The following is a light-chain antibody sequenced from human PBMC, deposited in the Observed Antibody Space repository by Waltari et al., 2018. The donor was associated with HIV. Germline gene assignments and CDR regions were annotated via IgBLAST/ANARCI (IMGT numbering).Light chain of an antibody. V-gene: IGLV1-44*01. J-gene: IGLJ2*01. CDR2: SNR. CDR3: AAWDDSLNGPHVV. CDR1: SSDIGSNA. Sequence: QSVLTQPPSASETPGQRVAISCSGSSSDIGSNAVNWYQQLPGTAPKPPIYSNRQRPSGVPDRFPVSKSGAAASLAISGLQSEDEADYYCAAWDDSLNGPHVVFGGGTKLTVL.